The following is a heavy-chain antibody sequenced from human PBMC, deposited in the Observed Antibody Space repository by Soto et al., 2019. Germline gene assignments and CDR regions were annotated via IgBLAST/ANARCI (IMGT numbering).Heavy chain of an antibody. D-gene: IGHD3-10*01. CDR2: IYSRGTT. CDR1: GGSFNRDGYY. CDR3: ARWSRGKGLDRHRFDF. Sequence: SETLSLTCTVSGGSFNRDGYYWSWILQHPEKGLEWIGYIYSRGTTYYNPSLRSRISISMDTSKNQFSLELTSVTAADTAVYFCARWSRGKGLDRHRFDFWGQGTLVIVS. J-gene: IGHJ4*02. V-gene: IGHV4-31*03.